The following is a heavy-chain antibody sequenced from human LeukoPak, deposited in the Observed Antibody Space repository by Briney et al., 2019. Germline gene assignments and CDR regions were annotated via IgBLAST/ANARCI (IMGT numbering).Heavy chain of an antibody. CDR1: VCDFTVYY. CDR2: MDPKSGDT. V-gene: IGHV1-2*02. CDR3: ATKGGLTPNTLAM. Sequence: ASVKVSCKASVCDFTVYYMHWVRQAPGQGLEWMGWMDPKSGDTIYAPKFQGRVSMTADTSIATAYMQLTSLAFDDSAIYYCATKGGLTPNTLAMWGPGTIVTVSS. J-gene: IGHJ3*01. D-gene: IGHD2-15*01.